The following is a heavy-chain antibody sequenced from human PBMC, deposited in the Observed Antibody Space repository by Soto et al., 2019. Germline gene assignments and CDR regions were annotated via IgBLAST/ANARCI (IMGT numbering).Heavy chain of an antibody. D-gene: IGHD4-17*01. CDR3: ARLGWTTVSTHGAFNM. CDR1: GDSISSTSYY. V-gene: IGHV4-39*01. CDR2: IHYSGST. J-gene: IGHJ3*02. Sequence: HLQLQESGPGLVKPSETLSLTCTVSGDSISSTSYYHWGWIRQPPGKGLEWIGSIHYSGSTYYNPSLNRRVIISVDTSKIEFSLKLSSVTAAETPMYSCARLGWTTVSTHGAFNMWGQGTMVTVSS.